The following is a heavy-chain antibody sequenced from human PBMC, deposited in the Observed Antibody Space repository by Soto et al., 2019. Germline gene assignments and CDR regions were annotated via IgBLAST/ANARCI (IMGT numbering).Heavy chain of an antibody. J-gene: IGHJ6*02. CDR2: ISYDGSNK. CDR3: AKDQYYGSGSYTVYYYYGMDV. CDR1: GFTFSSYG. V-gene: IGHV3-30*18. Sequence: QVQLVESGGGVVQPGRSLRLSCAASGFTFSSYGMHWVRQAPGKGLEWVAVISYDGSNKDYADSVKGRFTISRDNSKNTLYLQMNSLRAEATAVYYCAKDQYYGSGSYTVYYYYGMDVWGQGTTVTVSS. D-gene: IGHD3-10*01.